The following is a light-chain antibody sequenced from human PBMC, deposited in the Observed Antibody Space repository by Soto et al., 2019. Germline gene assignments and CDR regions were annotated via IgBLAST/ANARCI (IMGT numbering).Light chain of an antibody. Sequence: QSVLTQPASVSGSPGQSITISCTGSNSDVGVYNYVSWYQQHPGKAPKLIIYDVSNRPSGVSTRFSGSKSGSTASLTISGLQAEDEATYYCSSYTTTSTLVFGGGTQLTVL. CDR2: DVS. CDR1: NSDVGVYNY. J-gene: IGLJ2*01. V-gene: IGLV2-14*01. CDR3: SSYTTTSTLV.